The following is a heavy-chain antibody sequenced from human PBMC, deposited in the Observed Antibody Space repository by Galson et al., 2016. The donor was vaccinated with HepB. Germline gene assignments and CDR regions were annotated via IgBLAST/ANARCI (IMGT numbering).Heavy chain of an antibody. D-gene: IGHD1-1*01. J-gene: IGHJ6*01. V-gene: IGHV1-46*01. CDR1: GYSFTDYR. CDR3: ASGLIATGASYYYNVMDV. Sequence: SVKVSCKASGYSFTDYRIHWVRQAPGQGLECMGVINPRGGASDYVQKFQGRVTMTSDASTGTVYMELSSLTFEDTAVYFCASGLIATGASYYYNVMDVWG. CDR2: INPRGGAS.